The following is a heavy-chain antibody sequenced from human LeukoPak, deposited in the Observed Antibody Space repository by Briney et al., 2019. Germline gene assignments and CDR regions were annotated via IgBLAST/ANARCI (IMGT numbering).Heavy chain of an antibody. CDR2: ITGSSTYI. CDR1: GFTFSTYN. J-gene: IGHJ3*01. CDR3: ARDLYGDYGFDF. Sequence: GGSLRLSCAASGFTFSTYNMNWVRQAPGKGLEWVSSITGSSTYIYYADSVKGRFTISRDNAKNSLSLQMGSLRAEDTAVYYCARDLYGDYGFDFWGQGTLVTVSS. V-gene: IGHV3-21*01. D-gene: IGHD4-17*01.